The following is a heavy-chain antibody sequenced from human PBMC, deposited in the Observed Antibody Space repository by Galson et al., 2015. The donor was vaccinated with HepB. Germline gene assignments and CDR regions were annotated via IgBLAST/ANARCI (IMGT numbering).Heavy chain of an antibody. CDR2: IYYNGNT. CDR3: VRDPYSHGYSMDV. CDR1: GGSIGSYY. V-gene: IGHV4-59*01. Sequence: QEQLLESGPGPVKPSETLSLICTVSGGSIGSYYWSWIRQPPGKGLEWIGYIYYNGNTYYNPSLKSRVTISVDTSRNQLSLRLSSVTAADTALYYCVRDPYSHGYSMDVWGKGTTVTVSS. J-gene: IGHJ6*04. D-gene: IGHD3-22*01.